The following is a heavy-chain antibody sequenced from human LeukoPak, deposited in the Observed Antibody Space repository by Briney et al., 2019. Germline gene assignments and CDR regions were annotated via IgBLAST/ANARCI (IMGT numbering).Heavy chain of an antibody. CDR2: ISSSSSYI. CDR1: GFTFSSYS. CDR3: AREYSVPKQNRFGELIV. J-gene: IGHJ4*02. V-gene: IGHV3-21*01. D-gene: IGHD3-10*01. Sequence: GGSLRLSCAASGFTFSSYSMNWVRQAPRKGLEWVSSISSSSSYIYYADSVKGRFTISRDNAKNSLYLQMNSLGAEDTAVYYCAREYSVPKQNRFGELIVWGQGTLATVSS.